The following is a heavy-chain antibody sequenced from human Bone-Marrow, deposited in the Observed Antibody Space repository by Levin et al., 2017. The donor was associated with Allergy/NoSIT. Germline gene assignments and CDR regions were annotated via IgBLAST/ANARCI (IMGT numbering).Heavy chain of an antibody. CDR3: ARDTDGGGI. V-gene: IGHV4-59*01. CDR1: GGSISGYK. J-gene: IGHJ3*02. D-gene: IGHD3-16*01. Sequence: SETLSLTFTVSGGSISGYKWCWIRQPPGKGLEWIGYIHYSGDTNYNPSLKSRVTISVDTSKNEVFLKLNSVTAADTAVYYCARDTDGGGIWGKGTMVTVSS. CDR2: IHYSGDT.